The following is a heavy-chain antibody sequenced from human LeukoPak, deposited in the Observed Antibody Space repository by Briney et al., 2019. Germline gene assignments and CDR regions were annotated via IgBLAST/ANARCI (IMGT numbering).Heavy chain of an antibody. CDR3: ATVDSCGSRLDY. J-gene: IGHJ4*02. CDR1: GGSISSYY. Sequence: PSETLSLTCIVSGGSISSYYWSWIRQFPGKGLEWIGYIHYSGSANYNPSLKSRVSISVDTPKKQFSLKLNSVTAADTAVYYCATVDSCGSRLDYWGQGTLVTASS. D-gene: IGHD5-18*01. CDR2: IHYSGSA. V-gene: IGHV4-59*01.